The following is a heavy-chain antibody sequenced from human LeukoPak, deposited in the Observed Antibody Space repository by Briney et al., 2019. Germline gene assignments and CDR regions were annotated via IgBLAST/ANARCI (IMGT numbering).Heavy chain of an antibody. CDR2: IKSDGITI. J-gene: IGHJ4*02. Sequence: GGSLRISCAASGFTFSNYMMHWVRQAPGKGLVWVSRIKSDGITITYADSVKGRFTISRDNAKNMLYLQMNSLRAEDTAVYYCLRDLNWSLDQWGQGTLVTVSS. D-gene: IGHD1-20*01. V-gene: IGHV3-74*01. CDR3: LRDLNWSLDQ. CDR1: GFTFSNYM.